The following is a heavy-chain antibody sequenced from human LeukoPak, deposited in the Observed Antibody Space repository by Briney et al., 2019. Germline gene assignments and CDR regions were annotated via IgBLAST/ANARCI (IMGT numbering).Heavy chain of an antibody. V-gene: IGHV3-30*03. CDR2: ISYDGSNK. CDR3: ADTGYSSSWYPSYFDY. D-gene: IGHD6-13*01. CDR1: GFSFRSYG. J-gene: IGHJ4*02. Sequence: GGSLRLSCAASGFSFRSYGMHWVRQAPGKGLEWVAIISYDGSNKYYADSVKGRFTISRDNSKNTLYLQMNSLRAEDTAVYYCADTGYSSSWYPSYFDYWGQGTLVTVSS.